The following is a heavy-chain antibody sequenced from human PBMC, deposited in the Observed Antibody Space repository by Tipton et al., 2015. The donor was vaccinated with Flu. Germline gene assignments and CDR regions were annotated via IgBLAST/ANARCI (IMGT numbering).Heavy chain of an antibody. Sequence: TLSLTCSVSGDSISSGAYYWSWIRQLPGRGLQWIGYIYYNGRTYYNPSLKSRLTISHDTSKNQFSLALTSVTAADTAVYYCARGAQYSSSFFDYWGQGNLVTVSS. V-gene: IGHV4-31*03. CDR3: ARGAQYSSSFFDY. CDR2: IYYNGRT. CDR1: GDSISSGAYY. J-gene: IGHJ4*02. D-gene: IGHD6-6*01.